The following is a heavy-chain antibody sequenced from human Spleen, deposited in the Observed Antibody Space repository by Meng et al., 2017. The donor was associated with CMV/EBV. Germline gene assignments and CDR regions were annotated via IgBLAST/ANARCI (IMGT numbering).Heavy chain of an antibody. J-gene: IGHJ6*02. V-gene: IGHV4-34*01. CDR3: ASTNYDFWSGSPGNYGMDV. CDR2: VNHSENT. CDR1: GGSFSGYY. D-gene: IGHD3-3*01. Sequence: SETLSLTCTVYGGSFSGYYWTWIRQPPGKGLEWIGEVNHSENTNYNPSLKSRVTISLDTSKNQFSLKLSSVTAADTAEYYCASTNYDFWSGSPGNYGMDVWGQGTTVTVSS.